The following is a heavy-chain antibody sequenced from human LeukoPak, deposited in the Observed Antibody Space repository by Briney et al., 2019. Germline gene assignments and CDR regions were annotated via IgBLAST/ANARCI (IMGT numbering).Heavy chain of an antibody. CDR2: ISSSSSYI. J-gene: IGHJ6*04. CDR3: ARADSSGWYDGYYYYYGMDV. V-gene: IGHV3-21*01. CDR1: GSTFSSYS. D-gene: IGHD6-19*01. Sequence: GGSLRLSCAASGSTFSSYSMNWVRQAPGKGLEWVSSISSSSSYIYYADSVKGRFTISRDNAKNSLYLQMNSLRAEDTAVYYCARADSSGWYDGYYYYYGMDVWGKGTTVTVSS.